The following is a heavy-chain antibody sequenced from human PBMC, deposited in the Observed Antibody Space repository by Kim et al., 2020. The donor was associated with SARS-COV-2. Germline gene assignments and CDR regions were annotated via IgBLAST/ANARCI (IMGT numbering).Heavy chain of an antibody. J-gene: IGHJ4*02. CDR1: GFTFGTYW. V-gene: IGHV3-74*01. Sequence: GGSLRLSCAASGFTFGTYWMHWVRQAPGKGLVCISRISTDGSITSYAESVKGRFTVSRDNARNTLYLEMNSLRAEDTAVYYCARYTSPGYMSYWGQGVLVTVSS. D-gene: IGHD2-2*02. CDR3: ARYTSPGYMSY. CDR2: ISTDGSIT.